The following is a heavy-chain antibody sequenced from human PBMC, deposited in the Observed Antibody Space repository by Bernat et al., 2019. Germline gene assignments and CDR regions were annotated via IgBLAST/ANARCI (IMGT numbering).Heavy chain of an antibody. Sequence: EVQLVESGGGLVQPGRSLRLSCAASGFTFDDYAMHWVRQAPGKGLEWVSGISWNSGSIGYADSVKGRFTISRDYAKNSLYLQMNSLRAEDTAVYYCARANCGGDCYFRTYPDYWGQGTLVTVSS. J-gene: IGHJ4*02. CDR3: ARANCGGDCYFRTYPDY. V-gene: IGHV3-9*01. CDR1: GFTFDDYA. D-gene: IGHD2-21*02. CDR2: ISWNSGSI.